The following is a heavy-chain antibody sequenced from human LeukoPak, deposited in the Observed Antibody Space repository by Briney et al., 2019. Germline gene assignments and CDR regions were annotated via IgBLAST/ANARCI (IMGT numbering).Heavy chain of an antibody. CDR2: INSDGSNT. Sequence: GGSLRLSCAASGFTFSTYWMHWVRQAPGKGLVWVSRINSDGSNTAYADSVKGRFTISRDNAKNTLFLQMNSLRAEDTAVYYCARGSDYYDVWGQGTVVTVSS. J-gene: IGHJ3*01. CDR3: ARGSDYYDV. V-gene: IGHV3-74*01. D-gene: IGHD3-10*01. CDR1: GFTFSTYW.